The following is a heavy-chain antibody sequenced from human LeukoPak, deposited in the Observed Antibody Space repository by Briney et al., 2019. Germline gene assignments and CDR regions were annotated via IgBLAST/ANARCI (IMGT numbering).Heavy chain of an antibody. J-gene: IGHJ5*02. D-gene: IGHD6-13*01. CDR3: ARVGHSIAAAGTDYNWFDP. CDR1: GVSISSYY. CDR2: IYYSGST. Sequence: SETLSLTCTVSGVSISSYYWSWIRQPPGKGLAWIGHIYYSGSTNYNPSLKSRVTISVDTSKNQFSLKLSSVTAADTAVYYCARVGHSIAAAGTDYNWFDPWGQGTLVTVSS. V-gene: IGHV4-59*01.